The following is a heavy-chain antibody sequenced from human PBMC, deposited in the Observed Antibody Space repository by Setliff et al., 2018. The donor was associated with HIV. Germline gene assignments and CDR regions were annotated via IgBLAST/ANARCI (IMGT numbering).Heavy chain of an antibody. CDR3: ARHPYGVFDY. Sequence: GGSLRLSCTASGFTFGDYAMSWVRQAPGKGLEWVSYISSSGSTIFYADSVKGRFTISRDNAKNSLYLQMNSLTVEDTGVYHCARHPYGVFDYWGQGTLVTVSS. J-gene: IGHJ4*02. CDR2: ISSSGSTI. D-gene: IGHD3-3*01. CDR1: GFTFGDYA. V-gene: IGHV3-48*03.